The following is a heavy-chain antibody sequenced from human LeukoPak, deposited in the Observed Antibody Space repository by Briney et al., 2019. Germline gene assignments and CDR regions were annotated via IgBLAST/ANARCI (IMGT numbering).Heavy chain of an antibody. D-gene: IGHD6-19*01. J-gene: IGHJ4*02. CDR3: AKDHLAVAGPGDN. V-gene: IGHV3-30*18. CDR1: GFTFSSYG. CDR2: ISYDGSNK. Sequence: PGGSLRLSCAASGFTFSSYGMHWVRQAPGKGLEWVAVISYDGSNKYYADSVKGRFTISRDNPKNTLYLQMNSLRAEDTAVYYCAKDHLAVAGPGDNWGQGTLVTVSS.